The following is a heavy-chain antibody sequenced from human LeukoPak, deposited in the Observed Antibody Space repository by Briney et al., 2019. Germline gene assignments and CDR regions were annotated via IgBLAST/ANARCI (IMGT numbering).Heavy chain of an antibody. J-gene: IGHJ4*02. Sequence: GGSLRLSCAASGFTFSTYAMNWVRQAPGKGLEWVSAISGSGGSASYTDSVEGRFAISRDNSKSTLYLQMNSLRAEDTAVYYCAKDGKYCGSATCYQYFDYWGQGTLVTVSS. CDR3: AKDGKYCGSATCYQYFDY. V-gene: IGHV3-23*01. CDR1: GFTFSTYA. D-gene: IGHD2-2*01. CDR2: ISGSGGSA.